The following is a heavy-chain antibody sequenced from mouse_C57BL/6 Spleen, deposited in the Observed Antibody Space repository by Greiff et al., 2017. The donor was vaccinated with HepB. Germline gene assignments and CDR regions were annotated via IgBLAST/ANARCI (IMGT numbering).Heavy chain of an antibody. J-gene: IGHJ2*01. CDR1: GFTFSSYA. Sequence: EVQLQESGGGLVKPGGSLKLSCAASGFTFSSYAMSWVRQTPEKRLEWVATISDGGSYTYYPDNVKGRFTISRDNAKNNLYLQMSHLKSEDTAMYYCARAPYGYYYFDYWGQGTTLTVSS. V-gene: IGHV5-4*01. CDR2: ISDGGSYT. CDR3: ARAPYGYYYFDY. D-gene: IGHD2-2*01.